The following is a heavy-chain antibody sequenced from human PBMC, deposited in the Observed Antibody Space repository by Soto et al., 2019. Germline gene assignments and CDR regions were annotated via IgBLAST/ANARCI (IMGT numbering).Heavy chain of an antibody. Sequence: ASVKVSCKASGYTFTGYYMHWVRQAPGQGLEWMGWINPNSGGTNYAQKFQGWVTMTRDTSISTAYMELSRLRSDDTAVYYCARSKGVSVVTANDAFDIWGQGTMVTVSS. D-gene: IGHD2-21*02. CDR3: ARSKGVSVVTANDAFDI. CDR2: INPNSGGT. V-gene: IGHV1-2*04. CDR1: GYTFTGYY. J-gene: IGHJ3*02.